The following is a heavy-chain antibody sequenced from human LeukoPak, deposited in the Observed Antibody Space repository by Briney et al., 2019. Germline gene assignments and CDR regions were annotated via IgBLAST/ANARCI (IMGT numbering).Heavy chain of an antibody. CDR1: GFTFSDYG. D-gene: IGHD2-15*01. V-gene: IGHV3-30*02. J-gene: IGHJ4*02. Sequence: TGGSLRLSCAASGFTFSDYGMHWVRQAPGKGLDWVAFIRFDGSNKYYADSVKGRFTISRDNSKNTLYLQMNSLRAEDTAVYYCASSAATFDYWGQGTLVTVSS. CDR3: ASSAATFDY. CDR2: IRFDGSNK.